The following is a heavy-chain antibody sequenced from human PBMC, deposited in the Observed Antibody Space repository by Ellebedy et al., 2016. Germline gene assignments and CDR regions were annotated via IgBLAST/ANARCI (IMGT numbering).Heavy chain of an antibody. CDR2: IYYSGST. CDR3: ARVGVWWPPVY. Sequence: SETLSLXCTVSGGSISSSSYYWGWIRQPPGKGLEWIGSIYYSGSTYYNPSLKSRVTISVDTSKNQFSLKLSSVTAADTAVYYCARVGVWWPPVYWGQGTLVTVSS. J-gene: IGHJ4*02. D-gene: IGHD2-8*02. V-gene: IGHV4-39*01. CDR1: GGSISSSSYY.